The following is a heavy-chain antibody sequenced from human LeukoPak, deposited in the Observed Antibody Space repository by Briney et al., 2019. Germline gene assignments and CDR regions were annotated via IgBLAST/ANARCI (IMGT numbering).Heavy chain of an antibody. CDR2: FDPEDGET. Sequence: ASVKVSCKVSGYTLTELSMHWVRQAPGKGLEWMGGFDPEDGETIYAQKFQGRVTMTRDTSISTAYMELSRLRSDDTAVYYCARVAITGTTWAAFDIWGQGTMVTVSS. D-gene: IGHD1-7*01. CDR1: GYTLTELS. CDR3: ARVAITGTTWAAFDI. V-gene: IGHV1-24*01. J-gene: IGHJ3*02.